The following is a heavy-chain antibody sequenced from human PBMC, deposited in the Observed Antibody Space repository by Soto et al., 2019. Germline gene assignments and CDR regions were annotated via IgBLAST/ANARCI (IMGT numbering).Heavy chain of an antibody. V-gene: IGHV5-51*01. CDR1: GYNFATFW. CDR3: ARRGDYGDYWWFDP. J-gene: IGHJ5*02. CDR2: INPTDSIT. Sequence: GESLKISCKGSGYNFATFWIGWVRQVPGKGLEWMGLINPTDSITKYSPSFQGQVSISADKSISTAFLQWSSLKASDTAIYYCARRGDYGDYWWFDPWGQGTLVTVSS. D-gene: IGHD4-17*01.